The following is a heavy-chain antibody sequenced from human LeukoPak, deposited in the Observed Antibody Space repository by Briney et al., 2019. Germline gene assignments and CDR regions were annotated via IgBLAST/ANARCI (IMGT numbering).Heavy chain of an antibody. CDR2: MNPNSGNT. J-gene: IGHJ5*02. CDR3: ARKNYCSGGSCYSRGWFDP. CDR1: EYTFTSYD. Sequence: ASVKVSCKASEYTFTSYDINWVRQATGQGLEWMGWMNPNSGNTVYAQKFQGRVTMTRDTSISTAYMELSSLRSEDTAMYYCARKNYCSGGSCYSRGWFDPWGQGTLVTGSS. V-gene: IGHV1-8*01. D-gene: IGHD2-15*01.